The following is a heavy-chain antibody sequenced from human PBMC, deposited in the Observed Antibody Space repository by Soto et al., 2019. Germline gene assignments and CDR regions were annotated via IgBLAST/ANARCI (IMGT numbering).Heavy chain of an antibody. J-gene: IGHJ6*04. D-gene: IGHD3-9*01. Sequence: QVQLVQSGAEVKKPGSSVKVSCKASGGTFSCYTISWVRHAPGQGLEWMGRIIPILGIANYAQKFQGRVTITADKSTSTAYMELSSLRSEDTAMYYCAAVIYDILTGCMDVWGKGTTVTVST. CDR3: AAVIYDILTGCMDV. V-gene: IGHV1-69*02. CDR2: IIPILGIA. CDR1: GGTFSCYT.